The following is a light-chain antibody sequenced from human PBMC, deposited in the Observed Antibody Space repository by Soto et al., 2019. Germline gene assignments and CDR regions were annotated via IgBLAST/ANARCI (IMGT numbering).Light chain of an antibody. CDR1: QTVSSN. CDR2: SAS. CDR3: QQYYRWPLFT. J-gene: IGKJ3*01. Sequence: EIVMTQSPATLSVSPGERATSSCWASQTVSSNLAWYQQKPGQAPRLLIYSASTRATGIPARFSGSGSGTEFTLTISSLQSEDFAVYHCQQYYRWPLFTFGPGTKVNI. V-gene: IGKV3-15*01.